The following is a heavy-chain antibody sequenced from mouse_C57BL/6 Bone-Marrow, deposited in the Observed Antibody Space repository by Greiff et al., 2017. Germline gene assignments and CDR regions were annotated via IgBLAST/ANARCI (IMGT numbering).Heavy chain of an antibody. CDR2: INPYNGDT. V-gene: IGHV1-20*01. Sequence: EVQGVESGPELVKPGDSVKISCKASGYSFTGYFMNWVMQSHGKSLEWIGRINPYNGDTFYNQKFKGKATLTVDKSSSTAHMELRSLTSEDSAVYYCARSWHYGSSYGYFDVWGTGTTVTVSS. CDR3: ARSWHYGSSYGYFDV. J-gene: IGHJ1*03. CDR1: GYSFTGYF. D-gene: IGHD1-1*01.